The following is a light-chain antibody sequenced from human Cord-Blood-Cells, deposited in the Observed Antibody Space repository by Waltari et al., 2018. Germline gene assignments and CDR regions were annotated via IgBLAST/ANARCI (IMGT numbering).Light chain of an antibody. Sequence: QSALTPPASVSGSPVHSITISCTGTSSDVGSYNLVSWYQQHPGKAPKLMIYEGSKRPSGVSNRFSGSKSGNTASLTISGLQAEDEADYYCCSYAGSSTLVFGGGTKLTVL. CDR2: EGS. CDR1: SSDVGSYNL. V-gene: IGLV2-23*01. CDR3: CSYAGSSTLV. J-gene: IGLJ2*01.